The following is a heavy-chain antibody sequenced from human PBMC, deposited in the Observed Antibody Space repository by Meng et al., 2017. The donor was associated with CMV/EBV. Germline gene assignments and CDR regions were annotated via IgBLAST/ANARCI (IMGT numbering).Heavy chain of an antibody. V-gene: IGHV4-39*07. J-gene: IGHJ4*02. CDR1: GGSISSSSYY. CDR3: ARVLSLVAAAGPYCFDY. D-gene: IGHD6-13*01. Sequence: GSLRLSCTVSGGSISSSSYYWGWIRQPPGKGLEWIGSIYYSGSTYYNPSLKSRVTISVDTSKNQFSLKLSSVTAADTAVYYCARVLSLVAAAGPYCFDYWGQGTLVTVSS. CDR2: IYYSGST.